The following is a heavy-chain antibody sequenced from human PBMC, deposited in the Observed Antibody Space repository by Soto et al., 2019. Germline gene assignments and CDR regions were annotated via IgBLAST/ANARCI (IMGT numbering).Heavy chain of an antibody. V-gene: IGHV4-61*01. J-gene: IGHJ5*02. CDR2: MYYSGST. CDR3: VRDLSYYDSSGYYGAVWFDP. Sequence: QVQLQESGPGLVKPSETLSLTCTVSGGSVSSGSYYWSWIRQPPGKGLEWIGYMYYSGSTNYNPALKSRVTISVDTSKNQFSLKLSSVTAADTAVYYCVRDLSYYDSSGYYGAVWFDPWGQGTLVTVSS. CDR1: GGSVSSGSYY. D-gene: IGHD3-22*01.